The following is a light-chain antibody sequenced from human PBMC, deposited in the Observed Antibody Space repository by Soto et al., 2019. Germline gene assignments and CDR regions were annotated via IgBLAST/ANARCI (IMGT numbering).Light chain of an antibody. V-gene: IGKV1-39*01. CDR3: QQSYSIPLT. CDR1: QSISSY. J-gene: IGKJ4*01. CDR2: AAS. Sequence: DIQMTQSPSSLSASVGDRVTITCRASQSISSYLNWYQQKPGKVPKLLIYAASGLESGVPSRFSGSGSGADFTLTISSLHPEDFATYYCQQSYSIPLTFGGGTKVEIK.